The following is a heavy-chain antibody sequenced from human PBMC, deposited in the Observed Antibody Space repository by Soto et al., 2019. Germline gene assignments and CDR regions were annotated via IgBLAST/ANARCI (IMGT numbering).Heavy chain of an antibody. V-gene: IGHV4-39*01. CDR3: ERGWGRIFDY. CDR2: FYYSGST. J-gene: IGHJ4*02. D-gene: IGHD7-27*01. Sequence: SETLSLTCTVSGDSISTNSYSWGWIRQPPGQGLEWIGLFYYSGSTHYNPSLKSRLTVSVDTSKNQFSLKLSSVTAADTAVYYCERGWGRIFDYWGQGTLVTVS. CDR1: GDSISTNSYS.